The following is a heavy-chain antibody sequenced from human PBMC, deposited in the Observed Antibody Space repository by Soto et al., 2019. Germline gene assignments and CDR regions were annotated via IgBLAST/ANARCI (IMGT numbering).Heavy chain of an antibody. J-gene: IGHJ6*03. V-gene: IGHV1-69*02. Sequence: SVKVSCKASGGTFSSYTISWVRQAPGQGLEWMGRIIPILGIANYAQKFQGRVTITADKSTSTAYMELSSLRSEDTAVYYCARATGSHYYYYYMDVWGKGTTVTVS. CDR3: ARATGSHYYYYYMDV. CDR2: IIPILGIA. CDR1: GGTFSSYT.